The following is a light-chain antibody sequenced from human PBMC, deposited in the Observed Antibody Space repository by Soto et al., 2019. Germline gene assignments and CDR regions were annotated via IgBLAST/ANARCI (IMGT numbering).Light chain of an antibody. CDR3: SSYSSTSTLYV. J-gene: IGLJ1*01. CDR2: EVT. CDR1: SSDIGAYNY. V-gene: IGLV2-14*01. Sequence: QSVLTQPASVSGSPGQSITISCIGTSSDIGAYNYASWCQQHPGKVPKLMIYEVTNRPSGLSNRFSGSKSGNTASLTISGLQAEDEAEYFCSSYSSTSTLYVFGTGTKVTVL.